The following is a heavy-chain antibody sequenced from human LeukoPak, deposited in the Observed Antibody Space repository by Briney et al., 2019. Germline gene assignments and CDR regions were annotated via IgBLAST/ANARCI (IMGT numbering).Heavy chain of an antibody. Sequence: PGGSLRLSCAASGLTFRNYWIHWVRQAPGKGLVWISRIDNDGSDTIYADSVKGRFTISRDNAKNTLYLQMNSLRAEDTAVYYCARGGYHHGFDIWGQGTMVTVSS. CDR2: IDNDGSDT. CDR1: GLTFRNYW. D-gene: IGHD5-18*01. CDR3: ARGGYHHGFDI. J-gene: IGHJ3*02. V-gene: IGHV3-74*01.